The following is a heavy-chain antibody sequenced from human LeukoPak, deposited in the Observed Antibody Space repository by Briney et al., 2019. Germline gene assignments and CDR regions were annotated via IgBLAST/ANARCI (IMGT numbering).Heavy chain of an antibody. Sequence: KPSETLSLTCGVSGGSVSSTNWWTWIRQPPGKGLEWIGEVHLDGRTNFNSSLKSRLTMSVDLSENHVSLKLTSVTAADTAVYYCAREGGFYRPLDYSGQGTLVTVSS. J-gene: IGHJ4*02. CDR1: GGSVSSTNW. CDR3: AREGGFYRPLDY. CDR2: VHLDGRT. V-gene: IGHV4-4*02. D-gene: IGHD6-25*01.